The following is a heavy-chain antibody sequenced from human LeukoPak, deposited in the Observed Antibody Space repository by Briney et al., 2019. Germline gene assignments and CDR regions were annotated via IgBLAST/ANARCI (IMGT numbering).Heavy chain of an antibody. D-gene: IGHD2-8*01. Sequence: TSETLSLTCTVSGGSISSGGYYWSWIRQHPGKGLEWIGYIYYSGSTYYNPSLKSRVTISVDTSKNQFSLKLSSVTAADTAVYYCARQTSSWGNGVQYYFDYWAREPWSPSPQ. CDR1: GGSISSGGYY. CDR3: ARQTSSWGNGVQYYFDY. CDR2: IYYSGST. J-gene: IGHJ4*02. V-gene: IGHV4-31*03.